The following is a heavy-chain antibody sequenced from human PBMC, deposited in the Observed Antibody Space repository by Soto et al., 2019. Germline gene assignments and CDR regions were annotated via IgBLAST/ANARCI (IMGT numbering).Heavy chain of an antibody. V-gene: IGHV4-61*01. Sequence: SETLSLTCTVSGGSVSSGSYYWSWIRQPPGKGLEWIGYIYYSGSTNYNPSLKSRVTISVDTSKNQFSLKLSSVTAADTAVYYCEGNCISTSCYEGYYYYYGMDVWGQGTTVTVSS. CDR2: IYYSGST. D-gene: IGHD2-2*01. J-gene: IGHJ6*02. CDR1: GGSVSSGSYY. CDR3: EGNCISTSCYEGYYYYYGMDV.